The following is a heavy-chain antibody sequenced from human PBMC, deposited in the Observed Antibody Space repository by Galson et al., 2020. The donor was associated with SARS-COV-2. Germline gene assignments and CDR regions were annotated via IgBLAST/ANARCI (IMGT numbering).Heavy chain of an antibody. D-gene: IGHD3-10*01. J-gene: IGHJ5*02. CDR2: VTTRGGRT. CDR1: GFRFSDYA. CDR3: ATEQQMFTTRGVFGA. V-gene: IGHV3-23*01. Sequence: GESLKISCVASGFRFSDYAMTWVRQAPGKGLEWVSCVTTRGGRTEYADSVKGRFTLSRDNSRNTLFLQMNSLRAEDTAVYYCATEQQMFTTRGVFGAWGQGTFVT.